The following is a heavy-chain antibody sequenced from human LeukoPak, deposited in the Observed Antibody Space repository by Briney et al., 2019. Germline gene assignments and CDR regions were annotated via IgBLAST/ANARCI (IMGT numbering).Heavy chain of an antibody. Sequence: ASASVSREPSGVSLTGYDMHWVRQAPRQGLVWMGWINPNTGDTNYAQKFQGRVTMTRDTSINTAYLEVSRLKSEDTAVYYLARGGSWYNNHNWFDPWGQGTLVTVSS. CDR2: INPNTGDT. D-gene: IGHD6-13*01. CDR1: GVSLTGYD. CDR3: ARGGSWYNNHNWFDP. J-gene: IGHJ5*02. V-gene: IGHV1-2*02.